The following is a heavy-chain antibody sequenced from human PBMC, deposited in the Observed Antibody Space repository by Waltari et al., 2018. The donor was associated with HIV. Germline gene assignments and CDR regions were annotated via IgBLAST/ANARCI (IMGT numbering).Heavy chain of an antibody. CDR1: GFTFSSYW. V-gene: IGHV3-7*02. D-gene: IGHD6-19*01. Sequence: EMQLVESGGGLVQPGGSLRLSCAASGFTFSSYWMTWVRQAPGKGLEWVANIKQDGSEKYYVDSVKGRFTISRDNAKNSLYLQMNSLRAEDTGVYYCALRRGSGWYIWFDPWGQGTLVTVSS. CDR2: IKQDGSEK. J-gene: IGHJ5*02. CDR3: ALRRGSGWYIWFDP.